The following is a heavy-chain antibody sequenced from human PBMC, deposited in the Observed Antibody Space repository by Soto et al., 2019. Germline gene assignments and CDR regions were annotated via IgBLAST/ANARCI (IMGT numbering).Heavy chain of an antibody. V-gene: IGHV5-51*01. J-gene: IGHJ4*02. CDR1: GYSFPSYW. D-gene: IGHD2-2*01. CDR3: APRLGYCDTSSCYPFDY. Sequence: PGESLKISCKGSGYSFPSYWIGWVRQLPGKGVEWMGIIYPGDSDTRYGPSFQGQVTISVDKSINTVFLQWSSLKASDTAIYYCAPRLGYCDTSSCYPFDYWGQGTPVTVS. CDR2: IYPGDSDT.